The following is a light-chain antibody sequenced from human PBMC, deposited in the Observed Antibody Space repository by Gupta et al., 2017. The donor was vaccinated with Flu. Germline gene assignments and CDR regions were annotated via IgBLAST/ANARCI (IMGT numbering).Light chain of an antibody. CDR2: EVS. Sequence: GTSRDIGTNKFISWYQQHPGKAPKLVISEVSERPSGVSNRFSGSKSGNTASLTISELQADDEADYYCCSYTLRAFVVGTGTKVTVL. V-gene: IGLV2-23*02. J-gene: IGLJ1*01. CDR3: CSYTLRAFV. CDR1: SRDIGTNKF.